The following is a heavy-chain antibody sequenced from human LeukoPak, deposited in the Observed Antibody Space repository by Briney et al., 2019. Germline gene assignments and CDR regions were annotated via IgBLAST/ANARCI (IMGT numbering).Heavy chain of an antibody. D-gene: IGHD6-19*01. CDR3: AKDVGWYFDYYGMDV. CDR1: GFTFSSYG. J-gene: IGHJ6*04. V-gene: IGHV3-30*18. CDR2: ISYDGSNK. Sequence: GRSLRLSCAASGFTFSSYGMHWVRQAPGKGLEWVAVISYDGSNKYCADSVKGRFTISRDNSKNTLYLQMNSLRAEDTAVYYCAKDVGWYFDYYGMDVWGEGTTVTVSS.